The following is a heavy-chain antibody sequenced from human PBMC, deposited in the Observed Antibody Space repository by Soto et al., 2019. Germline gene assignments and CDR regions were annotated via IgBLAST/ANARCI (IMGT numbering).Heavy chain of an antibody. CDR2: ISDSGATT. V-gene: IGHV3-23*01. D-gene: IGHD3-16*02. J-gene: IGHJ6*02. Sequence: GGSLRLSCVASGFTLNTYAMSWVRQAPGKGLEWVSGISDSGATTYYADSVKGRFTISRDNSKNTLYLQMNSLRAEDTAVCHCAKHIVSYFAMDVWGQGTTVTVSS. CDR1: GFTLNTYA. CDR3: AKHIVSYFAMDV.